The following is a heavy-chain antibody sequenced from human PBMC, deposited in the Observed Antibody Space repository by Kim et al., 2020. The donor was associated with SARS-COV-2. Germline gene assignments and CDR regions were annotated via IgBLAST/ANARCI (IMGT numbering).Heavy chain of an antibody. V-gene: IGHV4-39*07. CDR2: IYYSGST. D-gene: IGHD3-10*01. CDR1: GGSISSSSYY. Sequence: SETLSLTCTVSGGSISSSSYYWGWIRQPPGKGLEWIGSIYYSGSTYYNPSLKSRVTISVDTSKNQFSLKLSSVTAADTAVYYCARDRPGNAFDIWGQGTMVTVSS. J-gene: IGHJ3*02. CDR3: ARDRPGNAFDI.